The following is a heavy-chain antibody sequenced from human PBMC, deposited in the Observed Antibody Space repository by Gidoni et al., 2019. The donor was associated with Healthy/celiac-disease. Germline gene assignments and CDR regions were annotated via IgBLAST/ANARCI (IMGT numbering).Heavy chain of an antibody. CDR1: GGSISRYY. Sequence: QVQLQESGPGLVKPSETLSLTCTVSGGSISRYYWSWIRQPAGKGLEWIGRIYTSGSTNYNPSLKSRVTMSVDTAKNQFSLKLSSVTAADTAVYYCAGLDYYDSSGYIGTSAFDIWGQGTMVTVSS. CDR2: IYTSGST. V-gene: IGHV4-4*07. D-gene: IGHD3-22*01. J-gene: IGHJ3*02. CDR3: AGLDYYDSSGYIGTSAFDI.